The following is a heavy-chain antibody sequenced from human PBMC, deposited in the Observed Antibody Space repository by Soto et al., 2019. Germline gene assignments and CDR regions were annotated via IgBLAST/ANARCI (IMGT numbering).Heavy chain of an antibody. V-gene: IGHV5-51*01. CDR3: ARQVDTAMVTIDY. CDR1: GYSFTSYS. CDR2: IYPGDSDT. D-gene: IGHD5-18*01. Sequence: GESLKISCKGTGYSFTSYSIGWVRQIPGKGLEWMGIIYPGDSDTRYSPSFQGQVTISADKSISTAYLQWSSLKASDTAMYYCARQVDTAMVTIDYWGQGTLVTVSS. J-gene: IGHJ4*02.